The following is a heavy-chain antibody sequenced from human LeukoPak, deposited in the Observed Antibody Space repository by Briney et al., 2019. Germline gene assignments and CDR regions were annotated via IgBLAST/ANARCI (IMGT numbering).Heavy chain of an antibody. CDR2: ISGSGSPT. Sequence: PGGSLRLSCAASGFTFNSYAMSWVRQAPGKGLEWVSSISGSGSPTYFADPVKGRFTIPRDNSKNTLYLQMNSLRVEDTAVYYCARDLDDYNTQPPVFQYWGQGTLVTVSS. J-gene: IGHJ1*01. D-gene: IGHD5-24*01. V-gene: IGHV3-23*01. CDR1: GFTFNSYA. CDR3: ARDLDDYNTQPPVFQY.